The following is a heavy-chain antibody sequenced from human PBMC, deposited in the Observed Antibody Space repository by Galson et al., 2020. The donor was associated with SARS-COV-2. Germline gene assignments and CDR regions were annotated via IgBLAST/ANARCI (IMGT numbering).Heavy chain of an antibody. CDR3: ASGRLEY. J-gene: IGHJ4*02. CDR1: GFTSSSNT. CDR2: IRSSSGTM. D-gene: IGHD1-1*01. V-gene: IGHV3-48*04. Sequence: GGSLRPSCAASGFTSSSNTMNWVRQAPAKGRELVAYIRSSSGTMYYADSVKGRFTISRDNAKNSLYLQLNSLRVEDTAVYYCASGRLEYWGQGTLVTVSS.